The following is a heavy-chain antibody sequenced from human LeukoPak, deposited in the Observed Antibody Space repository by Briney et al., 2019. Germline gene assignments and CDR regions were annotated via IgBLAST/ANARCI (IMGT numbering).Heavy chain of an antibody. D-gene: IGHD1-26*01. Sequence: PGRSLRLFCGLSVFTFSSYALIWVPEAPGKGPVGVANLKQDGGERDYVESVKRRFTISRDNAKNPLYLQMNNVIADDTAVYYCERDLRGGSAFVIWGQGTMVTVSS. V-gene: IGHV3-7*01. CDR2: LKQDGGER. CDR3: ERDLRGGSAFVI. CDR1: VFTFSSYA. J-gene: IGHJ3*02.